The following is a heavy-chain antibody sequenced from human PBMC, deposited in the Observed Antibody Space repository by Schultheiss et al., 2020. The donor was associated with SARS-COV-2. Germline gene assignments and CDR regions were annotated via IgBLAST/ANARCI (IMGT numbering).Heavy chain of an antibody. J-gene: IGHJ4*02. CDR3: ARPAGSYLGAFDY. V-gene: IGHV3-7*01. D-gene: IGHD1-26*01. CDR1: GFTFSSYW. CDR2: IKQDGSEK. Sequence: GGSLRLSCAASGFTFSSYWMSWVRQAPGKGLEWVANIKQDGSEKYYVDSVKGRFTISRDNAKNSLYLQMNSLRAEDTAVYYCARPAGSYLGAFDYWGQGTLVTVSS.